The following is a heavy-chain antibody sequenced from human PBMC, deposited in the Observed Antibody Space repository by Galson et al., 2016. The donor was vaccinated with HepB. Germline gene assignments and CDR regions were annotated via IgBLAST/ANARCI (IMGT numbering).Heavy chain of an antibody. J-gene: IGHJ4*02. CDR1: GFSFSDYG. Sequence: SLRLSCAASGFSFSDYGMHWVRQAAGKGLEWVAVIWYDGSNEYYADSVKGRFTISRDNSKNTLYLQMNNLRAEDTALYYCAREESGFWSGYLDCWGQGTLVSVSS. CDR2: IWYDGSNE. D-gene: IGHD3-3*01. V-gene: IGHV3-33*01. CDR3: AREESGFWSGYLDC.